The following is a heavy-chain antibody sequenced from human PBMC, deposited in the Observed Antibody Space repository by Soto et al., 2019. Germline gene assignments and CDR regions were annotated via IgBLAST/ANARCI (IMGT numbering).Heavy chain of an antibody. CDR2: ISAYNGNT. J-gene: IGHJ3*02. Sequence: VKVSCKDSGYAFTGYGISWVRQAPGQGLEWMGWISAYNGNTNYAQKLQGRVTMTTDTSTSTAYMELRSLRSDDTAVYYCARDLEAVAGNDAFDIWGQGTMVTVSS. CDR1: GYAFTGYG. D-gene: IGHD6-19*01. V-gene: IGHV1-18*01. CDR3: ARDLEAVAGNDAFDI.